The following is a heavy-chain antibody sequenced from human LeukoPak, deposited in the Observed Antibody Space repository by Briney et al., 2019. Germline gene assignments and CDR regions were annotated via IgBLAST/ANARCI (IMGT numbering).Heavy chain of an antibody. D-gene: IGHD3-16*01. CDR1: GGSISSYY. CDR2: IYYSGST. J-gene: IGHJ4*02. Sequence: SETLSLTCTVSGGSISSYYWSWIGQPPGKGLEWIGYIYYSGSTNYNPSLKSRVTISVDTSKNQFSLKLSSVTAADTAMYYCARGRARFDKRVFDYWGPGTLVTVSS. CDR3: ARGRARFDKRVFDY. V-gene: IGHV4-59*01.